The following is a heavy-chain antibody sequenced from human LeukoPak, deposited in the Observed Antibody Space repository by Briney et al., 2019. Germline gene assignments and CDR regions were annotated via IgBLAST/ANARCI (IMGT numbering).Heavy chain of an antibody. Sequence: SETLSLTCTVSGGSISCYYWSWIRQPAGKGLEWFGRMYISGGTNYNPSLKSRVTMSVDTSKNQFSLKLTSVTAADTAVYYCARDHQLRYFDYWGQGTLVTVSS. V-gene: IGHV4-4*07. J-gene: IGHJ4*02. CDR1: GGSISCYY. D-gene: IGHD2-2*01. CDR2: MYISGGT. CDR3: ARDHQLRYFDY.